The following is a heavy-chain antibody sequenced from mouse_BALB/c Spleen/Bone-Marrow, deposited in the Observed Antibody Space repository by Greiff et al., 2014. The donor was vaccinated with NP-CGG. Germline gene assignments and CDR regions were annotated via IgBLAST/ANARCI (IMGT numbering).Heavy chain of an antibody. CDR1: GYSFTSYW. J-gene: IGHJ2*01. Sequence: AQLQQSGTVLARPGASVKMSCKASGYSFTSYWMHWVKQRPGQGLEWIGAIYPGNSNTNYNQKFEGKAKLTAVTSASTAYMEFSSLTNEDSAVYYCTVSLTLYYFDYWGQGTTLTVSS. CDR2: IYPGNSNT. V-gene: IGHV1-5*01. CDR3: TVSLTLYYFDY. D-gene: IGHD5-1*01.